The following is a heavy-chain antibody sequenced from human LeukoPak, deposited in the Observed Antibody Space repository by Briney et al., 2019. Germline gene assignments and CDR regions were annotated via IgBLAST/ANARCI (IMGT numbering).Heavy chain of an antibody. D-gene: IGHD6-13*01. CDR2: INHSGST. V-gene: IGHV4-34*01. CDR3: ARGALFTGYSSSFVWNAVFDY. CDR1: GGSFRGYY. Sequence: SETLSLTCAVYGGSFRGYYWSWLRQPPGKGLEWIGEINHSGSTNYNPSLKSRVTISVDTSKNQFSLKLRSVTAPDPAVSYFARGALFTGYSSSFVWNAVFDYGGEGSLVTVSS. J-gene: IGHJ4*02.